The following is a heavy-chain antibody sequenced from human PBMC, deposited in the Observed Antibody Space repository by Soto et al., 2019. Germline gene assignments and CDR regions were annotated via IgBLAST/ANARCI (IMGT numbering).Heavy chain of an antibody. CDR3: ARGGYYDSSGYYHFDL. CDR1: GYTFTSYY. V-gene: IGHV1-46*03. Sequence: ASVKVSCKASGYTFTSYYMHWVRQAPGQGLEWMGIINPSGGSTSYAQKFQGRVTMTRDTSTSTVYMELSSLRSEDTAEYYCARGGYYDSSGYYHFDLWGQGTLVTVSS. CDR2: INPSGGST. J-gene: IGHJ4*02. D-gene: IGHD3-22*01.